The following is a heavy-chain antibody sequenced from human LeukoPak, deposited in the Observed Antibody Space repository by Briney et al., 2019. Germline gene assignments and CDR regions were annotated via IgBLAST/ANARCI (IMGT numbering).Heavy chain of an antibody. J-gene: IGHJ5*02. CDR1: GASISSYY. CDR2: MHTSGDT. Sequence: SETLTLTCTVSGASISSYYWSWIRQPAGKGLEWIGRMHTSGDTNYNPSLRSRVTMSLDTSKNQFSLRLSSVTAADTAMYYCATDRANNWSQDWFDPWGQGTLVTVSS. CDR3: ATDRANNWSQDWFDP. D-gene: IGHD1-20*01. V-gene: IGHV4-4*07.